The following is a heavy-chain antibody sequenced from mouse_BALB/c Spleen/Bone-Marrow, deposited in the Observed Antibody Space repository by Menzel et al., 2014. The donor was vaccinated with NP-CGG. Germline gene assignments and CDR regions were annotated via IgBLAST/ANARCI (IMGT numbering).Heavy chain of an antibody. J-gene: IGHJ1*01. CDR2: ISYSGST. V-gene: IGHV3-8*02. Sequence: EVKLQESGPSLVKPSQTLSPTCSVTGDSITSGYWNWIRKFPGNKLEYMGYISYSGSTYYNPSLKSRISITRDTSKNQYYLQLNSVTTEDTATYYCARYYYGSSYWYFDVWGAGTTVTVSS. CDR3: ARYYYGSSYWYFDV. CDR1: GDSITSGY. D-gene: IGHD1-1*01.